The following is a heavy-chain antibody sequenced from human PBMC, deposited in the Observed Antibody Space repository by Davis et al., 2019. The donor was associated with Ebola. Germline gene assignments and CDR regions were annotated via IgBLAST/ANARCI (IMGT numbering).Heavy chain of an antibody. CDR2: IWYDGSNK. J-gene: IGHJ4*02. V-gene: IGHV3-33*01. CDR3: ARVAYSSSSLVIRGVHFDY. CDR1: GFTFSTYG. Sequence: GESLKISCAASGFTFSTYGMHWVRQAQGKGLEWVAVIWYDGSNKYYADSVKGRFTISRDNSKNTLYLQMNSLRAEDTAVYYCARVAYSSSSLVIRGVHFDYWGQGTLVTVSS. D-gene: IGHD6-6*01.